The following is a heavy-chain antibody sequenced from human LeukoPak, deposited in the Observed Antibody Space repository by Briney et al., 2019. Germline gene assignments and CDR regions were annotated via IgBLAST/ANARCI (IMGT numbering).Heavy chain of an antibody. D-gene: IGHD4-17*01. V-gene: IGHV3-11*01. CDR2: ISSSGSNI. J-gene: IGHJ5*02. Sequence: GGSLRLSCAASGFTFSVYYMRWIRQAPGKGLEWVSYISSSGSNIYYADSVKGRFTISRDNAKNPLYLQMNSLRAEDTAVYYGARDWDYGDPKYTWGQGTLVTVSS. CDR1: GFTFSVYY. CDR3: ARDWDYGDPKYT.